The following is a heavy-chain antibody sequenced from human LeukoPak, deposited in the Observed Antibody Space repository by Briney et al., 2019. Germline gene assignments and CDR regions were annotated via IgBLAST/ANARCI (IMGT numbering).Heavy chain of an antibody. CDR3: ASSTVRGNWFDP. J-gene: IGHJ5*02. V-gene: IGHV1-3*01. CDR1: GYTFTSCA. CDR2: INAGNGNT. Sequence: VASVKVSCKASGYTFTSCAMHWVRQAPGQRLEWMGWINAGNGNTKYSQKFQGRVTITRDTSASTAYMELSSLRSEDTAVYYCASSTVRGNWFDPWGQGTLVTVSS. D-gene: IGHD4-11*01.